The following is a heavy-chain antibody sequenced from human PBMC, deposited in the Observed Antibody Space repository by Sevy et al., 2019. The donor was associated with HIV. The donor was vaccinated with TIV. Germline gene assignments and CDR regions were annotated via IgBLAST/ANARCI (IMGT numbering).Heavy chain of an antibody. V-gene: IGHV3-74*01. D-gene: IGHD6-13*01. CDR3: DAANSWEDY. J-gene: IGHJ4*02. CDR1: GYTFSNYW. Sequence: GGSLRLSGEGSGYTFSNYWMHWCRQAPGKGLEWVSRGNSDGSSTAYADAVKGRFTISRNNAENTMSMQMNRLRAEDTGLYYSDAANSWEDYWGQGIQVTVSS. CDR2: GNSDGSST.